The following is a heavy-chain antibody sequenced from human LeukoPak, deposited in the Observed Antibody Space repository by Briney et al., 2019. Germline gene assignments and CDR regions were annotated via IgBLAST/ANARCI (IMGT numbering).Heavy chain of an antibody. CDR1: GGTFNRYA. V-gene: IGHV1-69*05. D-gene: IGHD3-22*01. CDR2: IIPIFGTA. J-gene: IGHJ4*02. CDR3: ARDLLDQHTLVHYDRGVNFDY. Sequence: SVKVSCKASGGTFNRYAISWVRQAPGQGGEWMGGIIPIFGTANYAQKFQGRVTITTDESTSTAYMELSSLRSEDTAVYYCARDLLDQHTLVHYDRGVNFDYWGQGTLVTVSS.